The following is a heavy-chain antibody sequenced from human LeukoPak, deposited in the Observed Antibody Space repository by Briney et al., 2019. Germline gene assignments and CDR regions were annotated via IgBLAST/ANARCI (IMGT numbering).Heavy chain of an antibody. J-gene: IGHJ6*03. CDR2: IFYDGSKT. D-gene: IGHD4-23*01. V-gene: IGHV3-30*04. Sequence: GGSLRLSCAASGFTFSTYAMHWVRQAPGKGLEGVAGIFYDGSKTYYADSVKSRFTISRDNSKNTLYLQMNSLRVEDTAVYYCARDPATVVTDYMDVWGKGTTVSVSS. CDR1: GFTFSTYA. CDR3: ARDPATVVTDYMDV.